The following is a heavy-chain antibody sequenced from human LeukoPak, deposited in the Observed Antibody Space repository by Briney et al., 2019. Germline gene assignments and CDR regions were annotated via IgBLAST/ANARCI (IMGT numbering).Heavy chain of an antibody. D-gene: IGHD4-17*01. J-gene: IGHJ5*02. CDR3: AREINGDAWFDP. CDR2: VDHTGST. V-gene: IGHV4-4*08. CDR1: DDSITMYY. Sequence: SETLSLTCSVSDDSITMYYWTWIRQPPGKGLEWIGYVDHTGSTNFNPSLNGRVSISRDTTKNQFSLKLSSVTAADTAVYYCAREINGDAWFDPWGQGTLVTVSS.